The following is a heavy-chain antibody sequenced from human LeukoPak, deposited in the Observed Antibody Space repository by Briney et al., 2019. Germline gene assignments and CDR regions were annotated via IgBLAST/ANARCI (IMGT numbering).Heavy chain of an antibody. CDR1: GFTFSSYG. J-gene: IGHJ4*02. CDR3: ASGYSGYDPPDY. CDR2: MSYDGSNK. D-gene: IGHD5-12*01. Sequence: GGPLRLSCAASGFTFSSYGMHWVRQAPGKGLEWVAVMSYDGSNKYYADSVKGRFTISRDNSKNTLYLQMNSLRAEDTAVYYCASGYSGYDPPDYWGQGTLVTVSS. V-gene: IGHV3-30*03.